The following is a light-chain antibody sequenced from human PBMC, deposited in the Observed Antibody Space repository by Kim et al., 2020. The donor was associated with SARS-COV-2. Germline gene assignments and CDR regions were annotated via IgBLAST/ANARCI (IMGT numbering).Light chain of an antibody. CDR2: DAS. J-gene: IGKJ4*01. CDR1: QSVSSY. V-gene: IGKV3-11*01. CDR3: QQRSNWPLT. Sequence: LTPRESATLSSRASQSVSSYLAWDQQKPGQAPRLHIYDASNGATGIPARFSGSGSGTDFTLTISSLEPEDFAVYYCQQRSNWPLTFGGGTKVDIK.